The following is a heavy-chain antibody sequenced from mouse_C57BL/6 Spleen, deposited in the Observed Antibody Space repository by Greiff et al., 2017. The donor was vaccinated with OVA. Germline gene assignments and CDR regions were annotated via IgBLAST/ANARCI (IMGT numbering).Heavy chain of an antibody. V-gene: IGHV1-52*01. J-gene: IGHJ2*01. CDR2: IDPSDSET. D-gene: IGHD1-1*01. Sequence: QVQLQQPGAELVRPGSSVKLSCKASGHTFTSYWMHWVKQRPIQGLEWIGNIDPSDSETHYNQKFKDKATLTVDKASSTAYMQLSSLTSEDSAVYYCARRGYGSPYFDYWGQGTTLTVSS. CDR3: ARRGYGSPYFDY. CDR1: GHTFTSYW.